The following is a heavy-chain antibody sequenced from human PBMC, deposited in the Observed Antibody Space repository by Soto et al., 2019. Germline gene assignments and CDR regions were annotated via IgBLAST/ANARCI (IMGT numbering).Heavy chain of an antibody. J-gene: IGHJ6*02. CDR3: ARDKDRQQLGGNYSYGIDV. V-gene: IGHV1-69*12. CDR2: IIPIFTTQ. D-gene: IGHD3-3*02. CDR1: GGTFGNSD. Sequence: QVQLVQSGAEVKKPGSSVTVSCKASGGTFGNSDISWVRQDPGQGLEWMGGIIPIFTTQDYEQKFQGRVTITADESTTTAYMELTSLRSENTAVYYCARDKDRQQLGGNYSYGIDVWGQGTTVTVSS.